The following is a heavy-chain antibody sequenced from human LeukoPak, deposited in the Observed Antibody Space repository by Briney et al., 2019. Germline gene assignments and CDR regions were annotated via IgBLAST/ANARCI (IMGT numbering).Heavy chain of an antibody. V-gene: IGHV1-3*01. J-gene: IGHJ5*02. Sequence: ASVKVSCKASGYTFTSYAMHWVRQAPGQRLEGMGWINAGNGNTKYSQKFQGRVTITMDTSASTAYMELSSLRSEDTAVYYCARVTEWFGELFPGWFDPWGQGTLVTVSS. CDR2: INAGNGNT. D-gene: IGHD3-10*01. CDR1: GYTFTSYA. CDR3: ARVTEWFGELFPGWFDP.